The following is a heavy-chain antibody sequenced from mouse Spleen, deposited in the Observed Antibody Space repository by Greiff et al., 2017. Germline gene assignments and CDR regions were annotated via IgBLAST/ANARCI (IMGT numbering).Heavy chain of an antibody. V-gene: IGHV1-61*01. CDR3: ARGGTYDYDY. CDR2: IYPSDSET. Sequence: QVQLQQPGAELVRPGSSVKLSCKASGYTFTSYWMDWVKQRPGQGLEWIGNIYPSDSETHYNQKFKDKATLTVDKSSSTAYMQLSSLTSEDSAVYYCARGGTYDYDYWGQGTTLTVSS. J-gene: IGHJ2*01. CDR1: GYTFTSYW. D-gene: IGHD2-4*01.